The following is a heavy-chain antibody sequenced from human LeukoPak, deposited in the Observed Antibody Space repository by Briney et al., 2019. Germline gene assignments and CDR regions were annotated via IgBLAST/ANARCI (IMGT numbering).Heavy chain of an antibody. CDR2: INPNSGGT. D-gene: IGHD6-13*01. Sequence: ASVKVSXKASGYTFTGYYMHWVRQAPGQGLEWMGRINPNSGGTNYAQKFQGRVTMTRDTSISTAYMELSRLRSDDTAVYYCARERAAAAGGIDYWGQGTLVTVSS. CDR3: ARERAAAAGGIDY. J-gene: IGHJ4*02. CDR1: GYTFTGYY. V-gene: IGHV1-2*06.